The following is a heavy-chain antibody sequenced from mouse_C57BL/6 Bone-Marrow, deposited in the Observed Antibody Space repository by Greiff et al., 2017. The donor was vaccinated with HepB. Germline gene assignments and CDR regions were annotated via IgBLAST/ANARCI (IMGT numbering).Heavy chain of an antibody. CDR3: AKSTTVVAPYAMDY. CDR1: GYAFTNYL. V-gene: IGHV1-54*01. D-gene: IGHD1-1*01. Sequence: VQLQQSGAELVRPGTSVKVSCKASGYAFTNYLIEWVKQRPGQGLEWIGVINPGSGGTNYNEKFKGKATLTADKSSSTAYMQLSSLTSEDSAVYCCAKSTTVVAPYAMDYWGQGTSVTVSS. J-gene: IGHJ4*01. CDR2: INPGSGGT.